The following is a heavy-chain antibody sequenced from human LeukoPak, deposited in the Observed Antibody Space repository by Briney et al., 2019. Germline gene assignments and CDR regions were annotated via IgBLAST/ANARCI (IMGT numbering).Heavy chain of an antibody. J-gene: IGHJ6*03. CDR1: GFIFSSYA. CDR3: ARDKDYVRYYYMDV. Sequence: QPGGSLRLSCAASGFIFSSYAMRWVRQAPGKGLEWVAILSYDGNNKYYTDSVKGRFTISRDKSKNALYLQMNSLRAEDTAVYYCARDKDYVRYYYMDVWGKGTTVTVSS. V-gene: IGHV3-30*04. CDR2: LSYDGNNK. D-gene: IGHD3-16*01.